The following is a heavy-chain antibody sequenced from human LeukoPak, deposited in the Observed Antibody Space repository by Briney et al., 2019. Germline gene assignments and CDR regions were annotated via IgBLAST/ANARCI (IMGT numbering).Heavy chain of an antibody. Sequence: PGRSLRLSCAASGFTFDDYAMHWVRHAPGKGLEWVSGISWNSGSIGYADSVKGRFTISRDNAKNSLYLQMNSLRAEDTAVYYCATQTGSRTDYYFDYWGQGTLVTVSS. CDR1: GFTFDDYA. D-gene: IGHD1-1*01. CDR3: ATQTGSRTDYYFDY. J-gene: IGHJ4*02. CDR2: ISWNSGSI. V-gene: IGHV3-9*01.